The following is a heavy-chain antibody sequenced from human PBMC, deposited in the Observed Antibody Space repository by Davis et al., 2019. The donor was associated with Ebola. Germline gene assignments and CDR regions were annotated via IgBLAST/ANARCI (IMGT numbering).Heavy chain of an antibody. Sequence: GSLRLSCSISGGSFSGHFWSWIRQPPGGGLEWIGEVTPGGHTNYNPSLEGRITISLDPSKNQVSLMIDSETAGDTAVYYCARTALTSVSDLGLGYNYFDPWGQGTLVTVSS. CDR3: ARTALTSVSDLGLGYNYFDP. D-gene: IGHD4-17*01. J-gene: IGHJ5*02. CDR2: VTPGGHT. CDR1: GGSFSGHF. V-gene: IGHV4-34*01.